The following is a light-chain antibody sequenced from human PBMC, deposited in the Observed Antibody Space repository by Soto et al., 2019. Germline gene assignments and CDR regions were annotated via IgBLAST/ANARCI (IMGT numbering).Light chain of an antibody. CDR3: LQDHHSLT. CDR1: QGIRND. V-gene: IGKV1-6*01. Sequence: AIQMTQYPSSLSASVGDRVTITCRSSQGIRNDLAWYQQKPGKAPKLLIYAASTLQSGVPSRFSGSGSGTDSTLTISSLQPEDFATYHCLQDHHSLTSGPGTKVDI. J-gene: IGKJ3*01. CDR2: AAS.